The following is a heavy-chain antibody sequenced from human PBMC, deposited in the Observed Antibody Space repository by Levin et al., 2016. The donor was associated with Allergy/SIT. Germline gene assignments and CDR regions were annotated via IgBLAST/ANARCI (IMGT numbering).Heavy chain of an antibody. CDR2: VWYDGTYK. Sequence: GESLKISCAASGFSFSNSGMHWVRQAPGKGPEWVAVVWYDGTYKYYAESVKGRFTISRDNSKNTLSLHMTSLRVEDTAVYYCAKGGPLGDGRPFDFWGQGTLVIVSS. CDR1: GFSFSNSG. V-gene: IGHV3-33*06. D-gene: IGHD3-16*01. CDR3: AKGGPLGDGRPFDF. J-gene: IGHJ4*02.